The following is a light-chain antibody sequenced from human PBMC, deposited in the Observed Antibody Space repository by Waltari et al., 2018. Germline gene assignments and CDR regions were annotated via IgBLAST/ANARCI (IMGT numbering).Light chain of an antibody. Sequence: QSALTQPASVSGSPGQSITISCTGASSDVGGYIYVSWYQQYPGKAPKLMIYDVTDRPSGLSNRFSGSQSGNTASLTSSGLQAEDEADYYCSSYTSSNTLVFGGGTKVTV. CDR1: SSDVGGYIY. J-gene: IGLJ2*01. CDR3: SSYTSSNTLV. CDR2: DVT. V-gene: IGLV2-14*03.